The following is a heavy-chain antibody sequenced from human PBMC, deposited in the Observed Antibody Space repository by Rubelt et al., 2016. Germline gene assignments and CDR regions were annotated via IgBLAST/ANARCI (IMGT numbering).Heavy chain of an antibody. J-gene: IGHJ4*02. CDR3: VRSVDNGGNSGDY. CDR2: IKQDGSEK. D-gene: IGHD4-23*01. Sequence: VRQAPGKGLEWVANIKQDGSEKYYVDSVKGRFTISRDNAKNSLYLQMNSLRADDTAVYYCVRSVDNGGNSGDYWGQGTLVTVSS. V-gene: IGHV3-7*01.